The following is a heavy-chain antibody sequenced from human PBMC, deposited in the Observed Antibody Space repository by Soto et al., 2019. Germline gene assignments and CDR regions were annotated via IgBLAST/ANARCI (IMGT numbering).Heavy chain of an antibody. Sequence: QVQLVESGGGVVQPGRSLRLSCAASGFTFSSYGMHWVRQAPGKGLEWVAVISYDGSNKYYAVSVKGRFTISRDSSKNPLYLQMNGGRAEGTAVYYWATGRHSRADGAGGMDVWGQGTTVTVAS. CDR1: GFTFSSYG. CDR2: ISYDGSNK. CDR3: ATGRHSRADGAGGMDV. D-gene: IGHD6-13*01. J-gene: IGHJ6*02. V-gene: IGHV3-30*03.